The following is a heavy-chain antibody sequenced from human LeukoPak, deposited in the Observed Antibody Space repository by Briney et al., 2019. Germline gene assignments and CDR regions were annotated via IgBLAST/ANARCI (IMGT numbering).Heavy chain of an antibody. V-gene: IGHV4-61*02. J-gene: IGHJ4*02. D-gene: IGHD3/OR15-3a*01. CDR3: ARAPPLWTIDY. Sequence: PSETLSLTCTVSGGSISSGSYYWSWIRQPAGKGLEWIGRIYTSGSTNYNPSLKSRITISVDTSKNQFSLKLSSVTAADTAVYYCARAPPLWTIDYWGQGTLVTVSS. CDR2: IYTSGST. CDR1: GGSISSGSYY.